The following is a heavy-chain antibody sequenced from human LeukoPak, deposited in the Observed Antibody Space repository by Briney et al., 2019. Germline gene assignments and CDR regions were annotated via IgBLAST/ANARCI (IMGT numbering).Heavy chain of an antibody. CDR1: SGSISSNNYY. CDR3: ARDARGYSYIDY. J-gene: IGHJ4*02. D-gene: IGHD5-18*01. Sequence: SETLSLTCSVSSGSISSNNYYWGWIRQPPGKGLEWIGYIYYSGSTYYNPSLKSRVTISVDTSKNQFSLKLSSVTAADTAVYYCARDARGYSYIDYWGQGTLVTVSS. V-gene: IGHV4-39*07. CDR2: IYYSGST.